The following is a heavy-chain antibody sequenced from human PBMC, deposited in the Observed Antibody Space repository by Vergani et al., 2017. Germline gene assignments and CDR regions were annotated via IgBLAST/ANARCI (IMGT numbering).Heavy chain of an antibody. CDR2: ISSSGSTI. CDR3: ARGVRVNGDYQELFDY. V-gene: IGHV3-48*03. J-gene: IGHJ4*02. CDR1: GFTFSSYE. Sequence: EVQLVESGGGLVQPGGSLRLSCAASGFTFSSYEMNWVRQAPGKGLEWVSYISSSGSTIYYADSVKGRFTISRDNAKNSLYLQMNSLRAEDTAVYYCARGVRVNGDYQELFDYWGQGTLVTVSS. D-gene: IGHD4-17*01.